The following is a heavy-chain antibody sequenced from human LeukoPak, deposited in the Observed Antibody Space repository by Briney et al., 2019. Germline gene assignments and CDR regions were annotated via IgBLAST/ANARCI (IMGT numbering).Heavy chain of an antibody. D-gene: IGHD1-26*01. CDR1: AFSLSAYN. J-gene: IGHJ4*02. V-gene: IGHV3-21*04. CDR2: ISYTGTYI. Sequence: GGSLRLSCAASAFSLSAYNMNWVRQAPGKGLEWVSSISYTGTYIYYADSVKGRFTISRDNAQNSLYLQVNSLRAEDTAIYYCVRDRGTYRPIDYWGQGTLVTVSS. CDR3: VRDRGTYRPIDY.